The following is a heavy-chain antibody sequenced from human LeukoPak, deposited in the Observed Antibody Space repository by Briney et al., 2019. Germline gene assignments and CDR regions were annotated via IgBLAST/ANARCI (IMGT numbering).Heavy chain of an antibody. Sequence: ASVKVSCKASGYTFTTYAINWVRQAPGQGLEWMGWINTNTGNPTYAQGFTGRFVFSLDTSVSTAYLQISSLKAEDTAVYYCARVVVVPAAIGYYYYYGMDVWGQGTTVTVSS. V-gene: IGHV7-4-1*02. CDR3: ARVVVVPAAIGYYYYYGMDV. J-gene: IGHJ6*02. CDR2: INTNTGNP. D-gene: IGHD2-2*01. CDR1: GYTFTTYA.